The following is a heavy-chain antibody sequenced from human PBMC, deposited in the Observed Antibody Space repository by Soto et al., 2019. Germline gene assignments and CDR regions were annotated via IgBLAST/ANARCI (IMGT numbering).Heavy chain of an antibody. CDR3: AKGRGGSGTLTPRVDF. CDR1: GFTFNNYA. J-gene: IGHJ4*02. CDR2: ISGGGDTT. D-gene: IGHD3-10*01. Sequence: EVQLLESGGGLVQPGGSLRLSCAASGFTFNNYAMTWVRQAPGNGLEWVSAISGGGDTTSYADSVKGRFIVSRDGSKNTLYLQMSSVRAEDTALYYCAKGRGGSGTLTPRVDFWGQGTLVTVSS. V-gene: IGHV3-23*01.